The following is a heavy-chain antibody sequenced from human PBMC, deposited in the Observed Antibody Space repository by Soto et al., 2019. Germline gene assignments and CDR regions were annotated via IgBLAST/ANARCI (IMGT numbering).Heavy chain of an antibody. V-gene: IGHV4-59*08. CDR3: ARRLSGSYGQIDY. D-gene: IGHD1-26*01. J-gene: IGHJ4*02. CDR2: IFYSGST. Sequence: PSETLSLTCTVSGDSISTHYWSWIRQPPGKGLEWIGYIFYSGSTNYNPSLKSRVTISIDTAKNQFSLKLGSVTAADTAVYFCARRLSGSYGQIDYWGQGTLVTVSS. CDR1: GDSISTHY.